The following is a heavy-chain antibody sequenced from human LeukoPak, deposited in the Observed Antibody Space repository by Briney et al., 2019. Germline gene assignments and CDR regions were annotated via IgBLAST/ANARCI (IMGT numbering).Heavy chain of an antibody. CDR1: DDSISSYY. CDR3: ARDTGIGGYYFDY. J-gene: IGHJ4*02. Sequence: SETLSLTCTVSDDSISSYYWSWIRQPPGKGLEWIGYIYHSGSTYYNPSLKSRVTISVDRSKNQFSLKLSSVTAADTAVYYCARDTGIGGYYFDYWGQGALVTVSS. V-gene: IGHV4-59*12. D-gene: IGHD3-10*01. CDR2: IYHSGST.